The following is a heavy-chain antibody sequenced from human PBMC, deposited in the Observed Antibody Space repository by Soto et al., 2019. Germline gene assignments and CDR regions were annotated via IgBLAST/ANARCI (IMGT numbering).Heavy chain of an antibody. CDR3: AREVGYSHGY. CDR2: IYPSGST. Sequence: TLSLTCTVSGDSISDYFWNWIRQPAGKGLEWIGRIYPSGSTNHNPSLKSRVTMSVDTSKNQFSLKLTSVTAADTAVYYCAREVGYSHGYWGQGSLVTVSS. D-gene: IGHD5-18*01. V-gene: IGHV4-4*07. J-gene: IGHJ4*02. CDR1: GDSISDYF.